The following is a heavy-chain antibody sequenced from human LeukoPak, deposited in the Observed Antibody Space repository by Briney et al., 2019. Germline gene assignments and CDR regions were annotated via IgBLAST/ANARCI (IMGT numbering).Heavy chain of an antibody. CDR3: AKDRHSSGGWYYYYYMDV. V-gene: IGHV3-21*04. CDR2: ISSSSSSYI. CDR1: GFTFSSYS. J-gene: IGHJ6*03. Sequence: GGSLRLSCAASGFTFSSYSMNWVRQAPGKGLEWVSSISSSSSSYIYYADSVKGRFTISRDNAKNSLYLQMNSLRAEDTAVYYCAKDRHSSGGWYYYYYMDVWGEGTTVTVSS. D-gene: IGHD6-6*01.